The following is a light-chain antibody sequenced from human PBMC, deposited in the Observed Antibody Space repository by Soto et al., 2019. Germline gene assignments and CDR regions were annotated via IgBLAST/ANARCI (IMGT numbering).Light chain of an antibody. CDR1: SSDVGGYNY. CDR2: EVS. Sequence: QSALTQPASVSGSPGQSITISCTGTSSDVGGYNYVSWYQQHPGKAPKLMIYEVSNRPSGVSNRFSGSKSGNTASLTISGRQAEDEADDYCSSYTGSSTPYVFGTGTKVTVL. CDR3: SSYTGSSTPYV. J-gene: IGLJ1*01. V-gene: IGLV2-14*01.